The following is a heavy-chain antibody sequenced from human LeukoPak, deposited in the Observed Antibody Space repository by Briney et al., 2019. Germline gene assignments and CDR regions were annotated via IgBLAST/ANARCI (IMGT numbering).Heavy chain of an antibody. CDR2: IRSKASSYAT. V-gene: IGHV3-73*01. J-gene: IGHJ4*02. CDR1: GFTFGGSA. D-gene: IGHD6-13*01. CDR3: TALGIAAAGTDY. Sequence: GGSLRLSCAASGFTFGGSAMHWVRQASGKGLEGVGRIRSKASSYATAYAASVEGRFSISRDDSKNTAYLHMNSLKTEDTAVYYCTALGIAAAGTDYWGQGTLVTVSS.